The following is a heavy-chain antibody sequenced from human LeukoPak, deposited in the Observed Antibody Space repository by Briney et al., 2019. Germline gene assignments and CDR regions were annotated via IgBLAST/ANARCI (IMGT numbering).Heavy chain of an antibody. Sequence: SETLSLTCTVSGGSISSYYWSWIRQPPGKGLECIGYIYYSGSTNYNPSLKSRVTISVDTSKNQISLKLSSVTAADTAVYYCARHTRDYGSGSYVDYWGQGTLVTVSS. D-gene: IGHD3-10*01. CDR2: IYYSGST. CDR1: GGSISSYY. J-gene: IGHJ4*02. V-gene: IGHV4-59*08. CDR3: ARHTRDYGSGSYVDY.